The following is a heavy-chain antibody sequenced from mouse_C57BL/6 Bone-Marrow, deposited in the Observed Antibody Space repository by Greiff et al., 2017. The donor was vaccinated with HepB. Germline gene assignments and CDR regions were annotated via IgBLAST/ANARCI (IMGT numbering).Heavy chain of an antibody. V-gene: IGHV5-6*01. CDR3: ARLLWSFAY. D-gene: IGHD1-1*02. Sequence: EVMLVESGGDLVKPGGSLKLSYAASGFTFSSYGMSWVRQTPDKRLEWVATISSGGSYTYYPDSVKGRFTISRDNAKNTLYLQMSSLKSEDTAMYYCARLLWSFAYWGQGTLVTVSA. CDR2: ISSGGSYT. CDR1: GFTFSSYG. J-gene: IGHJ3*01.